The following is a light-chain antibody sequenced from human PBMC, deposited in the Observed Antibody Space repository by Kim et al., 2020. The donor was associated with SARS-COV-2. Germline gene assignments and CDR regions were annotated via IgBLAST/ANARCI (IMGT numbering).Light chain of an antibody. Sequence: SASVGDRVTITCRTSQSINSYLNWYQQKPGEAPRLLLYAASSLRNGVPSRFSGSGSGTDFTLTISSLQPEDFATYYCQQSYSTPYTFGQGTKLEI. J-gene: IGKJ2*01. CDR3: QQSYSTPYT. CDR1: QSINSY. V-gene: IGKV1-39*01. CDR2: AAS.